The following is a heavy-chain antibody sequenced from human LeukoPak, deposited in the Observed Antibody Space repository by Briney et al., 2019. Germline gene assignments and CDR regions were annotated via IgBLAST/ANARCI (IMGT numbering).Heavy chain of an antibody. CDR3: AGESFDI. Sequence: GGSLRLSCAASGFTFTNYAMDWVRQAPGKGLEWVAVISKDGSNNNYADSVKGRFTISRDNSKNALYLQMNSLRPEDTAVYYCAGESFDIWGQGTTVTVSS. CDR1: GFTFTNYA. D-gene: IGHD3-9*01. V-gene: IGHV3-30*04. J-gene: IGHJ6*02. CDR2: ISKDGSNN.